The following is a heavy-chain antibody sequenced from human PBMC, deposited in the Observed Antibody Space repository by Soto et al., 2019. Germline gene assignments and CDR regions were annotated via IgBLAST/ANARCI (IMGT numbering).Heavy chain of an antibody. CDR2: IYYSGST. J-gene: IGHJ5*02. CDR1: GGSISSSSYY. Sequence: SETLSLTCTVSGGSISSSSYYWGWIRQPPGKGLEWIGSIYYSGSTYYNPSLKSRVTISVDTSKNQFSLKLSSVTAADTAVYYCARHEDFPLRYCSGGSCYRGNNWFDPWGQGTLVTVSS. D-gene: IGHD2-15*01. V-gene: IGHV4-39*01. CDR3: ARHEDFPLRYCSGGSCYRGNNWFDP.